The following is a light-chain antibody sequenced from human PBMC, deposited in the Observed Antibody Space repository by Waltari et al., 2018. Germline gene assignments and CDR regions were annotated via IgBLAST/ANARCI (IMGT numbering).Light chain of an antibody. CDR1: SSNVGGYTL. CDR3: CSYAGDSTLI. V-gene: IGLV2-23*02. J-gene: IGLJ2*01. CDR2: DVN. Sequence: QSALTQPASVAGSPGPSITISCTGTSSNVGGYTLVSWYQQHPGKAPSLIIYDVNKPPSGSSHRYSGSNSGHTASLTISGLQADDESDYYCCSYAGDSTLIFGGGTKLTVL.